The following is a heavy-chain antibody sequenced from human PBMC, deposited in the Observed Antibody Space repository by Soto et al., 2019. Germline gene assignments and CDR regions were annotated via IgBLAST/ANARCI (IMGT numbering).Heavy chain of an antibody. D-gene: IGHD5-12*01. J-gene: IGHJ2*01. Sequence: QVQLVQSGAEVKKPGSSVTVSCKASGGTFSSYTISWVRQAPGQGLEWMGGLIPIFGKANYAEKFQGRVTITADESTSTAYMELSSLRSEDTAVYYCARGNHRWLQLWYFDLWGRGTLVTVSS. V-gene: IGHV1-69*12. CDR2: LIPIFGKA. CDR3: ARGNHRWLQLWYFDL. CDR1: GGTFSSYT.